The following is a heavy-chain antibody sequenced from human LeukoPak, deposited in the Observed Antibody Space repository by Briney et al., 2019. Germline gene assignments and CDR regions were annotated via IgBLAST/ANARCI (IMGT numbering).Heavy chain of an antibody. CDR2: IYYSGST. V-gene: IGHV4-30-4*08. Sequence: TSETLSLTCTVSGGSISSGDYYWSWIRQPPGKGLEWIGYIYYSGSTYYNPSLKSRVTISVDTSKNQFSLKLSSVTAADTAVYYRASQGVIAARPLDYWGQGTLVTVSS. J-gene: IGHJ4*02. CDR1: GGSISSGDYY. D-gene: IGHD6-6*01. CDR3: ASQGVIAARPLDY.